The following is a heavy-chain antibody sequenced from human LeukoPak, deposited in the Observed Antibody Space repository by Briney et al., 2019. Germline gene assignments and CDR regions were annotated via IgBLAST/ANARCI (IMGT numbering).Heavy chain of an antibody. CDR1: GGSISSYY. V-gene: IGHV4-59*01. Sequence: SETLSLTCTVSGGSISSYYWSWIRQPPGKGLEWIGHIYYSGSTNYNPSLKSRVTISVDTSKNQSSLKLSSVTAADTAVYYCAREEVVAAMGAFDIWGQGTMVTVSS. D-gene: IGHD2-15*01. CDR2: IYYSGST. CDR3: AREEVVAAMGAFDI. J-gene: IGHJ3*02.